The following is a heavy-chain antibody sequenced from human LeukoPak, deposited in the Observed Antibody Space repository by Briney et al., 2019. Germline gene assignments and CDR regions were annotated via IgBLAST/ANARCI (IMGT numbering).Heavy chain of an antibody. CDR1: GDSIGSSNNY. Sequence: SETLSLTCTVSGDSIGSSNNYWAWVRQPPGKGLEWLGSIYSGSTYYNPSLKSRVTISVDTSRNQFSLNLYSVTAADTATYYCARRGITYSSSFFAYWGQGTLDTVSS. D-gene: IGHD6-13*01. J-gene: IGHJ4*02. CDR3: ARRGITYSSSFFAY. CDR2: IYSGST. V-gene: IGHV4-39*01.